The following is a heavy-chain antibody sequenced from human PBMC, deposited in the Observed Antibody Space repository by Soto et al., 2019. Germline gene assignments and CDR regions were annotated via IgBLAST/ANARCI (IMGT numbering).Heavy chain of an antibody. CDR2: LFSGGST. Sequence: GGSLRLSCEVSGVSVSSNYISWVRQAPGKGLEWVSVLFSGGSTYYADSVQGRFTISRDTSKSTVYLQMHSLTAEDTAVYYCTRDQSIVGATGGAYFYYGMDFWGKGTTIIVS. V-gene: IGHV3-53*01. CDR1: GVSVSSNY. D-gene: IGHD1-26*01. J-gene: IGHJ6*04. CDR3: TRDQSIVGATGGAYFYYGMDF.